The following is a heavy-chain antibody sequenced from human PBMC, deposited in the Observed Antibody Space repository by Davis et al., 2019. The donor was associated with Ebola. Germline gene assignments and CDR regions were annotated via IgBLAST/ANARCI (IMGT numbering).Heavy chain of an antibody. CDR3: ARRYCSSTSCLNNWFDP. D-gene: IGHD2-2*01. CDR1: GYTFTSYY. CDR2: INPSGGST. Sequence: ASVKVFCKASGYTFTSYYMNWVRQAPGQGLEWMGIINPSGGSTGFAQKFQGRLTMSRDTSASNVYMELSSLRSEATAVYYCARRYCSSTSCLNNWFDPWGQGTLVTVSS. V-gene: IGHV1-46*01. J-gene: IGHJ5*02.